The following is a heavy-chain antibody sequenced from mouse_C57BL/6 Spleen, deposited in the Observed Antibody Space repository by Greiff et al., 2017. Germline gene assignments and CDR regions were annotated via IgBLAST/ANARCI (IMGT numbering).Heavy chain of an antibody. D-gene: IGHD1-1*01. CDR2: IDPSDSYT. Sequence: QVQLKQPGAELVMPGASVKLSCKASGYTFTSYWMHWVKQRPGQGLEWLGEIDPSDSYTNYNQKFKGKSTLTVDKSSSTAYMQLSSLTSEDSAVYYCARSRITTWYCDVWGTGTTVTVSS. CDR1: GYTFTSYW. V-gene: IGHV1-69*01. J-gene: IGHJ1*03. CDR3: ARSRITTWYCDV.